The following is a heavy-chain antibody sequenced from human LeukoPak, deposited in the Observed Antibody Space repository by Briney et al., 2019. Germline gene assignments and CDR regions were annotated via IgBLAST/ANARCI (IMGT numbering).Heavy chain of an antibody. CDR3: ARLSPVNVDAFDI. J-gene: IGHJ3*02. Sequence: PSETLSLTCTVSGGSISSYYWSWLRQPPGKGLEWIGYIYTSGSTNYNPSLKSRVTISVDTSKDQFSLKLSSVSAADTAVYYCARLSPVNVDAFDIWGQGTMVTVSS. CDR2: IYTSGST. CDR1: GGSISSYY. V-gene: IGHV4-4*09.